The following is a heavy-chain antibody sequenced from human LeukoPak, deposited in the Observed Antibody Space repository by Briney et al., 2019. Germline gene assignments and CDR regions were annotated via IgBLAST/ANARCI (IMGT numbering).Heavy chain of an antibody. Sequence: SGTLSLTCAVSGGSISSSSYYWGWIRQPPGKGLEWIGSIYYSGSTYYNPSLKSRVTISVDTSKNQFSLKLSSVTAADTAVYYCARPLAAAGTFDIWGQGTMVTVSS. CDR2: IYYSGST. D-gene: IGHD6-13*01. V-gene: IGHV4-39*01. J-gene: IGHJ3*02. CDR1: GGSISSSSYY. CDR3: ARPLAAAGTFDI.